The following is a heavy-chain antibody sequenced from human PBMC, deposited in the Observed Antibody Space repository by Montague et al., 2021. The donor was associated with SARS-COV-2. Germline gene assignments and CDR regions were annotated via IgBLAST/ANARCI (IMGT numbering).Heavy chain of an antibody. V-gene: IGHV3-7*01. CDR3: AKNGGAHGLDV. Sequence: SLRLSCAASGFTFSNIWMSWVRQAPGKGLEWVANIKPDESEKNYVDSVKGRFSISRDNAKNSLYLQMDNLRAEDTAIYYCAKNGGAHGLDVWGRGTSVSVSS. CDR1: GFTFSNIW. D-gene: IGHD4-23*01. J-gene: IGHJ6*02. CDR2: IKPDESEK.